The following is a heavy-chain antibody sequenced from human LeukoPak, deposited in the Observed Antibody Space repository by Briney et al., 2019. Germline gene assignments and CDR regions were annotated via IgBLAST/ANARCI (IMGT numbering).Heavy chain of an antibody. Sequence: SETLSLTCTVSGGSISSSSYYWGWIRQPPGKGLEWIGSIYYSGSTYYNPSLKSRVTISVDTSKNQFSLKLSSVTAADTAVYYCARGDTAMVDDAFDIWGQGTMVTVSS. V-gene: IGHV4-39*07. CDR1: GGSISSSSYY. D-gene: IGHD5-18*01. J-gene: IGHJ3*02. CDR3: ARGDTAMVDDAFDI. CDR2: IYYSGST.